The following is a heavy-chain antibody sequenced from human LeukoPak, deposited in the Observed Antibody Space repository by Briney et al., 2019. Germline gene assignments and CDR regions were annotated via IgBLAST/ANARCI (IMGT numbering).Heavy chain of an antibody. CDR3: ARATTVVETYYFDY. Sequence: SETLSLTCTVSGGSISSGGYYWSWIRQPPGKGLEWIGEINHSGSTNYNPSLKSRVTISVDTSKNQFSLKLSSVTAADTAVYYCARATTVVETYYFDYWGQGTLVTVSS. J-gene: IGHJ4*02. D-gene: IGHD4-23*01. CDR2: INHSGST. CDR1: GGSISSGGYY. V-gene: IGHV4-39*07.